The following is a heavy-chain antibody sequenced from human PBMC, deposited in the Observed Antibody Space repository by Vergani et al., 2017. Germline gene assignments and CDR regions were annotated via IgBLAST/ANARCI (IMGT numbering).Heavy chain of an antibody. CDR1: GGSISSYY. CDR2: SYTSGST. J-gene: IGHJ5*02. Sequence: QVQLQESGPGLVKPSETLSLTCTVPGGSISSYYWSWIRQPAGKGLEWIGRSYTSGSTNYNPSLKSRVTMSVDTSKNQFSLKLSSVTAADTAVYYCARVSSNDDVWTAPEWFDPWGQGTLVTVSS. CDR3: ARVSSNDDVWTAPEWFDP. D-gene: IGHD3-3*01. V-gene: IGHV4-4*07.